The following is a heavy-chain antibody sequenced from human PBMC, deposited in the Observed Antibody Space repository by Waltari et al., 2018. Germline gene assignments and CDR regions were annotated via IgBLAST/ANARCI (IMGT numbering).Heavy chain of an antibody. CDR1: GYTFTAYY. D-gene: IGHD7-27*01. CDR2: VATEDGET. Sequence: EVQLVQSGAELKKPGATVNISCKSSGYTFTAYYMPWVQQAPGKVLEWMGRVATEDGETIYAGKVKGRDNITADTYTDTAYMELRSLRAEDTAVYYCAVTGEGYWGQGTLVTVSS. J-gene: IGHJ4*02. CDR3: AVTGEGY. V-gene: IGHV1-69-2*01.